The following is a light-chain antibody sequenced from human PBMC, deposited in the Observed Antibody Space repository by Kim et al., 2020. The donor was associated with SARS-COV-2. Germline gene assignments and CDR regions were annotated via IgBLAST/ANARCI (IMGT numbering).Light chain of an antibody. CDR2: YDS. V-gene: IGLV3-21*04. CDR1: NIGSKS. J-gene: IGLJ1*01. CDR3: QVGDSSSDHL. Sequence: VAPGKTARITCGGNNIGSKSVSGYQQKPGQAPVLVIYYDSDRPSGIPERFSGSNAGNTATLTISRVEAGDEADYYCQVGDSSSDHLFGTGTKVTVL.